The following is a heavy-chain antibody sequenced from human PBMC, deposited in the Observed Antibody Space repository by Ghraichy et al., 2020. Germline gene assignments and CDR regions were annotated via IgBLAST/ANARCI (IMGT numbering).Heavy chain of an antibody. J-gene: IGHJ5*02. CDR1: GGSISSSSYY. V-gene: IGHV4-39*01. D-gene: IGHD6-13*01. CDR2: IYYSGST. Sequence: SETLSLTCTVSGGSISSSSYYWGWIRQPPGKGLEWTGSIYYSGSTYYNPSLKSRVTISVDTSKNQFSLKLSSVTAADTAVYYCVRLRYSSSWYSYYNWVDPWGQGTLVTVSS. CDR3: VRLRYSSSWYSYYNWVDP.